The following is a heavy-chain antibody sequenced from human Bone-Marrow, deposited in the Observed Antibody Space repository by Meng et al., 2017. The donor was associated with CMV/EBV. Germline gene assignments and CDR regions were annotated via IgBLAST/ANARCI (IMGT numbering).Heavy chain of an antibody. Sequence: GGSLRLSCAASGFTFSSYGMHWVRQAPGKGLEWVAFIRYDGSNKYYADSVKGRFTISRDDAQNLVYLQMSSLRAEDTAVYYCARGGIAMGDAFDIWGQGTMVTGSS. CDR1: GFTFSSYG. V-gene: IGHV3-30*02. CDR3: ARGGIAMGDAFDI. CDR2: IRYDGSNK. D-gene: IGHD6-13*01. J-gene: IGHJ3*02.